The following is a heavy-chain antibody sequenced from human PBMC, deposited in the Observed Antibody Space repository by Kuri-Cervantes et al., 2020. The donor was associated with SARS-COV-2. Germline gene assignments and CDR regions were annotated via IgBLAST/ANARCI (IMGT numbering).Heavy chain of an antibody. Sequence: SVKVSCKASGGTFSGYAISWVRQAPGQGLEWMGRIIPILGTANYAQKFQGRVTITADKSTSTAYMELSSLRSEDTAVYYCASRRGYSYGIAVGDAFDIWGQGTMVTASS. J-gene: IGHJ3*02. V-gene: IGHV1-69*04. CDR3: ASRRGYSYGIAVGDAFDI. CDR1: GGTFSGYA. D-gene: IGHD5-18*01. CDR2: IIPILGTA.